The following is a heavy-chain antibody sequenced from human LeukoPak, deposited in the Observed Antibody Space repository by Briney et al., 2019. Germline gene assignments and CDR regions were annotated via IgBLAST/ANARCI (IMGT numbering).Heavy chain of an antibody. V-gene: IGHV4-59*12. CDR2: IHYNGIT. D-gene: IGHD6-19*01. CDR3: ARGPRSSAKRNWYFDL. CDR1: GSMYNYY. Sequence: SETLSLTCTVSGSMYNYYWSWIRQPPGKGLEWIGYIHYNGITNYSPSLKSRVTMSLDTSKNQVSLKLNSVTAADTAVYYCARGPRSSAKRNWYFDLWGRGTLVTVSS. J-gene: IGHJ2*01.